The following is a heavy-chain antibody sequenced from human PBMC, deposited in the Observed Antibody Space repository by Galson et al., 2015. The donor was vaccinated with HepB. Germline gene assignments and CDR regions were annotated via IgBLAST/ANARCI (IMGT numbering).Heavy chain of an antibody. V-gene: IGHV3-74*01. CDR3: ARDPPYYYGTSAYSQLDF. CDR1: GFTFSSYW. J-gene: IGHJ4*02. D-gene: IGHD3-22*01. CDR2: INSDGSST. Sequence: SLRLSCAASGFTFSSYWMHWVRQAPGRGLVWVSRINSDGSSTNYADSVKGRFTISRDNAKNTVYLQMNSLRAEDTAVYHCARDPPYYYGTSAYSQLDFWGQGTLVTVSS.